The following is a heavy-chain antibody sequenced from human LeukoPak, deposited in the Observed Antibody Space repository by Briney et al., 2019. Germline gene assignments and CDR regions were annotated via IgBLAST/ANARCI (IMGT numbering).Heavy chain of an antibody. CDR2: MTPNSGNT. V-gene: IGHV1-8*02. D-gene: IGHD3-10*01. Sequence: ASVKLSCKASGYTFTSYDINWVRQATGQGLEWTGWMTPNSGNTGYAQKFQGRVTMTTDTSTSTAYMELRSLRSDDTAVYYCARATWFGELLYYYFDYWGQGTLVTVSS. CDR1: GYTFTSYD. J-gene: IGHJ4*02. CDR3: ARATWFGELLYYYFDY.